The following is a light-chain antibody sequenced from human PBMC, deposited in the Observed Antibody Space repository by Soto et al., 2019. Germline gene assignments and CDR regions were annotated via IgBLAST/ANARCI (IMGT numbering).Light chain of an antibody. CDR1: HNIERW. J-gene: IGKJ1*01. V-gene: IGKV1-5*01. CDR3: QQFAKSST. CDR2: DAT. Sequence: IQMTQSPSTLSASVGDRVTITCRASHNIERWMAWYQQKRGRAPSLLIFDATTLHSGVPSRFSGGGSGTEFTLTINGLQPDDFATSYCQQFAKSSTFGQGTKVDIK.